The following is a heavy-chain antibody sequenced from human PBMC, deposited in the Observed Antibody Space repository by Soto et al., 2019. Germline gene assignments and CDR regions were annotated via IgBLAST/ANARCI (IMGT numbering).Heavy chain of an antibody. V-gene: IGHV1-2*02. D-gene: IGHD3-3*01. Sequence: QLHLVQSGAVVKKPGASVTVSCSASGYPVTAYYMHWVRQAPGRGLEWMGGINPDTGGAKYTQTFQGRGTMARDTSTSTAFMELSGLTSEDTAVFYCARGGGVGVAGSAAFDMWGQGTLVTVSS. CDR1: GYPVTAYY. J-gene: IGHJ3*02. CDR3: ARGGGVGVAGSAAFDM. CDR2: INPDTGGA.